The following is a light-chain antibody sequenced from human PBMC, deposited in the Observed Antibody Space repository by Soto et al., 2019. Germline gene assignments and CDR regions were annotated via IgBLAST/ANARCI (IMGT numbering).Light chain of an antibody. Sequence: QSVLTQPASVSGSPGQSITISCTGTSSDVGGYNYVSWYQQHPGKAPKLMIYEVSNRPSGVSNRFSGSKSGNTASLTIPGLQAEDEADYYCSSYTSSSTPDNYVFGTGTKVTVL. CDR3: SSYTSSSTPDNYV. CDR1: SSDVGGYNY. CDR2: EVS. J-gene: IGLJ1*01. V-gene: IGLV2-14*01.